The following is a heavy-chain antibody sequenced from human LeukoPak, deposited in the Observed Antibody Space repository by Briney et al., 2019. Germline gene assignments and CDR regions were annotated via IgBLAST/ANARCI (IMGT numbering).Heavy chain of an antibody. D-gene: IGHD5-18*01. V-gene: IGHV2-5*02. CDR1: GFSLSTRGVG. CDR3: ALVDTAMVSLDY. CDR2: IYWDDDK. J-gene: IGHJ4*02. Sequence: SGPTLVKPTQTLTLTFTFSGFSLSTRGVGVGWIRQPPGKALEWLALIYWDDDKRYSPSLKSRLTITKDTSKNQVVLTMTNMDPVDTATYYCALVDTAMVSLDYWGQGTLVTVSS.